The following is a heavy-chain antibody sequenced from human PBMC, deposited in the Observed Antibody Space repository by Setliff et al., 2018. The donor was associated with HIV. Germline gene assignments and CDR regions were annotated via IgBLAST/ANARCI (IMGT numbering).Heavy chain of an antibody. CDR2: IYTSGST. D-gene: IGHD3-22*01. J-gene: IGHJ5*02. CDR3: ARGTGYYYDSSGSNCFDP. Sequence: SETLSLTCTVSGGSISSGNYFWNWIRQPAGKGLEWIGRIYTSGSTHYNPSLESRVTMSVDPSKNQFSLKLSSVTAADTAVYYCARGTGYYYDSSGSNCFDPWGQGTLVTVSS. V-gene: IGHV4-61*02. CDR1: GGSISSGNYF.